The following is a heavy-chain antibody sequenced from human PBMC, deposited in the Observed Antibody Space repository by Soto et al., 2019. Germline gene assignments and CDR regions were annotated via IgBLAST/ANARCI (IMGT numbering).Heavy chain of an antibody. CDR2: INHRGST. J-gene: IGHJ6*02. CDR3: VRIVKYYYGSGSSPYYYGMDV. D-gene: IGHD3-10*01. CDR1: GGSFSGYY. Sequence: PSETLSLTCAVYGGSFSGYYWSWIRQPPGKGLEWIGEINHRGSTNYNPSLKSRVTISVDTSKNQFSLKLSSVTAADTAVYYCVRIVKYYYGSGSSPYYYGMDVWGQGTTVTVSS. V-gene: IGHV4-34*01.